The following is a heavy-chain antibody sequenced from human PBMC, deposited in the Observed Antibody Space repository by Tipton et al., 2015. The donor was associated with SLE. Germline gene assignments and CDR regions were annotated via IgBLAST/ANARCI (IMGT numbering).Heavy chain of an antibody. CDR1: GGSITSGTYY. Sequence: TLSLTCTVSGGSITSGTYYWTWIRQTAGKGLEWIGRVYTSGTTNYNPSLRSRVTISIDTSRNQFPLKMISVTAADSAVYFCTREGGDDAYLGAYDIWGQGTMVTVSS. CDR3: TREGGDDAYLGAYDI. J-gene: IGHJ3*02. D-gene: IGHD7-27*01. CDR2: VYTSGTT. V-gene: IGHV4-61*02.